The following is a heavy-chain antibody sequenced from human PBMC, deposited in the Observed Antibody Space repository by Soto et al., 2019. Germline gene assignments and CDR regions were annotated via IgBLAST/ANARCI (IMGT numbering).Heavy chain of an antibody. D-gene: IGHD3-22*01. CDR1: GGSVSSGSYY. V-gene: IGHV4-61*01. CDR3: ARFYDSSGSFDY. CDR2: IYYSGST. Sequence: PSETLSLTCTVSGGSVSSGSYYLSWIRQPPGKGLECVGYIYYSGSTNYNPSLKSRVTISVDTSKNQFSLKLSSVTAADTAVYYCARFYDSSGSFDYWGQGTLVTVPQ. J-gene: IGHJ4*02.